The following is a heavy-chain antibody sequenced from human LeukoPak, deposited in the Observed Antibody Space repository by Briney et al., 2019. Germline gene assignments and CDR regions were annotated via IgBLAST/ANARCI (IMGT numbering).Heavy chain of an antibody. D-gene: IGHD6-6*01. V-gene: IGHV1-8*01. J-gene: IGHJ4*02. CDR1: GYTFTSYD. CDR3: ARLPKYSRPLDY. CDR2: VNPNSGNT. Sequence: GASVKVSCKASGYTFTSYDINWVRQATGQGLEWMGWVNPNSGNTAYAQKFQGRVTMSRDTSISTAYMELSSLRSGDTAVYYCARLPKYSRPLDYWGQGTLVTVSS.